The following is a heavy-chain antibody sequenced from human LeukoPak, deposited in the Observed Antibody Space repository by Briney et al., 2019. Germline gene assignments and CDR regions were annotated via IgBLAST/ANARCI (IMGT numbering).Heavy chain of an antibody. V-gene: IGHV4-34*01. J-gene: IGHJ6*02. CDR3: AVVGPLYYYYYGMDV. Sequence: YYXXWIRQPPXKGLEWIGEINHSGSTNYNPSLKSRVTISVDTSKNQSSLKLSSVTAADTAVYYCAVVGPLYYYYYGMDVWGQGTTVTVSS. D-gene: IGHD1-26*01. CDR2: INHSGST. CDR1: YY.